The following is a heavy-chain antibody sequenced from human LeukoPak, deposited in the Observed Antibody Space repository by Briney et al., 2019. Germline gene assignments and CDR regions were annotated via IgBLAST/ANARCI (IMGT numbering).Heavy chain of an antibody. V-gene: IGHV3-21*01. D-gene: IGHD1-26*01. J-gene: IGHJ3*02. CDR2: ISSSSSYI. CDR1: EFTFSSYS. CDR3: ARHGSYGAFDI. Sequence: GGSLRLSCAASEFTFSSYSMSWVRRAPGKGLEWVSYISSSSSYIYYADSLKGRFTISRDNAKNSLYLQMNSLRAEDTAVYYCARHGSYGAFDIWGQGTMVTVSS.